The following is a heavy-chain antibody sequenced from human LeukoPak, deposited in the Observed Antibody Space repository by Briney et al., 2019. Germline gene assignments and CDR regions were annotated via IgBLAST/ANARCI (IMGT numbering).Heavy chain of an antibody. CDR2: ISSGSGTI. CDR1: GFTFSSYS. Sequence: GGSLRLSCAASGFTFSSYSMNWVRQAPGKGLEWVSYISSGSGTIYYADSVKGRFTISRDNSKNTLYLQMNSLRAEDTAVYYCAKEGYNMGFDYWGQGTLGTVSS. J-gene: IGHJ4*02. D-gene: IGHD1-14*01. CDR3: AKEGYNMGFDY. V-gene: IGHV3-48*01.